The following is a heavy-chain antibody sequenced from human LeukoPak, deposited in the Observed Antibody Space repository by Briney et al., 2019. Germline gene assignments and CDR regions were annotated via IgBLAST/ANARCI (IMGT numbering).Heavy chain of an antibody. Sequence: GGSLRLSCAASGFTFSSYSMNWVRQAPGKGLEWVSYISSSSSTIYYADSVKGRFTISRDNAKNSLYLQMNSLRAEDTALYYCARYCSSTSCYYYYYMDVWGKGTTVTVSS. V-gene: IGHV3-48*04. J-gene: IGHJ6*03. CDR2: ISSSSSTI. CDR3: ARYCSSTSCYYYYYMDV. CDR1: GFTFSSYS. D-gene: IGHD2-2*01.